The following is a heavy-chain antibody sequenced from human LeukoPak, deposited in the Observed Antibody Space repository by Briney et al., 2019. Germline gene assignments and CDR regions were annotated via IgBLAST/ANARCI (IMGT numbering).Heavy chain of an antibody. Sequence: GESLKISCKGSGYSLTSYWIGWGRQMPGKSPELMGIIYPGDSDTRYSPSFQVQITISADKSISTAYLQWSSLKASDTSMYYCARHSGGLPNYGMDVWGQGTTVTVSS. CDR2: IYPGDSDT. CDR1: GYSLTSYW. D-gene: IGHD2-8*02. V-gene: IGHV5-51*01. J-gene: IGHJ6*02. CDR3: ARHSGGLPNYGMDV.